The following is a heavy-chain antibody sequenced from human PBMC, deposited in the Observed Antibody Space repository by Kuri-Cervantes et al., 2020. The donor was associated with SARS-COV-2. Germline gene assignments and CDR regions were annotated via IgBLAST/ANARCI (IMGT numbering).Heavy chain of an antibody. D-gene: IGHD1-1*01. CDR1: GGTFSSYA. J-gene: IGHJ4*02. CDR3: AREDWNDAGVFDY. V-gene: IGHV1-69*05. Sequence: KISCKASGGTFSSYAISWVRQAPGQGLEWMGGIIPIFGTANYAQKFQGRVTMTTDTSTSTAYMELRSLRSDDTAVYYCAREDWNDAGVFDYWGQGTLVTVSS. CDR2: IIPIFGTA.